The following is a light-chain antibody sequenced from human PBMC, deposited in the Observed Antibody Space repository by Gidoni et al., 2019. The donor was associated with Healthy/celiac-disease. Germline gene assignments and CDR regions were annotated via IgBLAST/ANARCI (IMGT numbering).Light chain of an antibody. Sequence: EIVLTQSPATLALSPGERATLACRASQSVSSYFAWYQQKPGQAPRLLIYDASNRATGIPARFSRSGSGTDFTLTISSLGPEDFAVYYCQQRSNWPPMYTFGQGTKLEIK. V-gene: IGKV3-11*01. CDR1: QSVSSY. CDR3: QQRSNWPPMYT. CDR2: DAS. J-gene: IGKJ2*01.